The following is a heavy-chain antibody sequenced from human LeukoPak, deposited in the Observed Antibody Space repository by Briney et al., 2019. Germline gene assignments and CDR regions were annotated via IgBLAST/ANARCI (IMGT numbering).Heavy chain of an antibody. CDR3: AKPNENWWYFAL. Sequence: GGSLRLSCAASGFTFSSYGMQWVRQAPGKGLEWVAVISSDGSNKLYADSVKGRFTISRDNSKNTVYLQMNNLRPEDTAVYYCAKPNENWWYFALWGRGTLVTVSS. J-gene: IGHJ2*01. V-gene: IGHV3-30*18. D-gene: IGHD1-1*01. CDR2: ISSDGSNK. CDR1: GFTFSSYG.